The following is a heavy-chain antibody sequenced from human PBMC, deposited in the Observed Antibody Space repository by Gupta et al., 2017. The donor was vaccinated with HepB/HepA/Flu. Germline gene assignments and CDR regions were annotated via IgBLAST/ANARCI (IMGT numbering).Heavy chain of an antibody. CDR3: ARDRYCGGDCYYAGFDY. CDR2: IYYSGST. J-gene: IGHJ4*02. CDR1: GGSICSSSYY. V-gene: IGHV4-39*01. D-gene: IGHD2-21*01. Sequence: QLQLQESGPGLLHPSATLSLTCTVSGGSICSSSYYWGWIRQPPGKGLEYMGSIYYSGSTYNNPSLRSRVTISVDTSKNQFSLKLTSVTAADTAVYYCARDRYCGGDCYYAGFDYWGQGTLVTVSS.